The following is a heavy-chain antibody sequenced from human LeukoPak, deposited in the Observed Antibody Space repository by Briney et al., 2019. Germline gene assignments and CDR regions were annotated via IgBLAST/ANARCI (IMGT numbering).Heavy chain of an antibody. CDR1: GGSISSSSYY. CDR3: ARLVGSSWYHEVLFGRDY. D-gene: IGHD6-13*01. J-gene: IGHJ4*02. Sequence: SETLSLTCTVSGGSISSSSYYWGWIRQPPGKGLEWIGTIHYRGNTYYDPSLKSRVAISVDTSKNQFSLKLTSVTAADTAMYYCARLVGSSWYHEVLFGRDYWGQGTLVTVSS. CDR2: IHYRGNT. V-gene: IGHV4-39*01.